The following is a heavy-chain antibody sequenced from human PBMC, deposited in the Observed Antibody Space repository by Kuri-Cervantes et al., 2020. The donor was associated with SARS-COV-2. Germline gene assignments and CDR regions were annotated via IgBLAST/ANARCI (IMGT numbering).Heavy chain of an antibody. J-gene: IGHJ4*02. V-gene: IGHV4-39*07. Sequence: GSLRLSCTVSGGSISSSSYYWGWIRQPPGKGLEWIGSIYYSGSTYYNPSLTSRVTMSVDTSKNQFSLKLSSVTAADTAVYYCARGYGSYFYWGQGILVTVSS. CDR2: IYYSGST. CDR1: GGSISSSSYY. CDR3: ARGYGSYFY. D-gene: IGHD1-26*01.